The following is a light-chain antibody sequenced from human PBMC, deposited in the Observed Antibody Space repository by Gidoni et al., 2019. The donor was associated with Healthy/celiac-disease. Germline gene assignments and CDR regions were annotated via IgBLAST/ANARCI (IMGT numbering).Light chain of an antibody. Sequence: QSVRSPPHPASRTPGHRVTISCSGSSSNIGSNTVNWYQQLPGTAPKLLIYSNNQRPSGVPDRFSGSKSGTSASLAISGLRSEDEADYYCAVWDDSLNVQVFGGGTKLTVL. CDR1: SSNIGSNT. CDR2: SNN. CDR3: AVWDDSLNVQV. J-gene: IGLJ3*02. V-gene: IGLV1-44*01.